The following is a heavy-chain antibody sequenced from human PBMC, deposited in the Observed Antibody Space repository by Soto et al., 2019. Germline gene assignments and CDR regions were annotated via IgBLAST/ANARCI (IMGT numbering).Heavy chain of an antibody. CDR2: IYYSGST. Sequence: TSETLSLTCTVSGGSVSSGSYYWSWIRQPPGKGLEWIGYIYYSGSTNYNPSLKSRVTISVDTSKNQFSLKLSSVTAADTAVYYCARDGAAAAAPGGFDYWGQGTLVTVSS. J-gene: IGHJ4*02. D-gene: IGHD6-13*01. V-gene: IGHV4-61*01. CDR3: ARDGAAAAAPGGFDY. CDR1: GGSVSSGSYY.